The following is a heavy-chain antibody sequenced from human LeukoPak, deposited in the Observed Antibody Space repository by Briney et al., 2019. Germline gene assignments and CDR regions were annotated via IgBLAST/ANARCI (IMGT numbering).Heavy chain of an antibody. Sequence: SETLSLTCSVSGGSVSSASYYWSWIRQPPGRGLEWIGYIYYTGSTNYNPSLKSRVTTSLDKSKNQFSLKLSSVTAADTAVYYCARSLWFGEYHFDYWGQGTLVTVSS. CDR2: IYYTGST. D-gene: IGHD3-10*01. J-gene: IGHJ4*02. CDR1: GGSVSSASYY. V-gene: IGHV4-61*01. CDR3: ARSLWFGEYHFDY.